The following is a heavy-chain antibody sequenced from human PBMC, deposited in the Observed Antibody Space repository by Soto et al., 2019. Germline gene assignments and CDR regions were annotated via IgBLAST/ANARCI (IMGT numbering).Heavy chain of an antibody. CDR1: GGSISSSSYY. CDR2: IYYSGST. Sequence: SETLSLTCTVSGGSISSSSYYWCWIRQPPGKGLEWIGSIYYSGSTYYNPSLKSRVTISVDTSKNQFSLKLSSVAAADTAVYYCARRGEDYYYYGMDVWGQGTTVTVSS. CDR3: ARRGEDYYYYGMDV. V-gene: IGHV4-39*01. J-gene: IGHJ6*02.